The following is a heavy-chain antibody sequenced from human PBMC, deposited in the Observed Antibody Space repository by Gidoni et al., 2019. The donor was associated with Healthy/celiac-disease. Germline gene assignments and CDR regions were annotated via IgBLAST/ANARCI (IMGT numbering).Heavy chain of an antibody. CDR3: ARRWDFGSTRVFDY. CDR1: GGSISSGGYY. J-gene: IGHJ4*02. Sequence: QVQLQESGPGLVELSQTLSLTCTVSGGSISSGGYYWSWIRQHPGKGLEWIGYIYYSGSTYYNPSLKSRVTISVDTSKNQFSLKLSSVTAADTAVYYCARRWDFGSTRVFDYWGQGTLVTVSS. CDR2: IYYSGST. D-gene: IGHD3-10*01. V-gene: IGHV4-31*03.